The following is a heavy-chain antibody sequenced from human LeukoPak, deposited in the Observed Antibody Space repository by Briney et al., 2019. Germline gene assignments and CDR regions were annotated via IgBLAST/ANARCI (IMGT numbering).Heavy chain of an antibody. V-gene: IGHV4-4*02. CDR3: SRENGAFSPFGY. CDR1: GGFITSTNE. D-gene: IGHD2-8*01. Sequence: SGTLSLPCGVSGGFITSTNELSSVRQRPGPGLEWIGEVSLSGLTNYNPSLRSRVIMALDTSKNHLSLNLTSVTAADTAVYYCSRENGAFSPFGYWGQGTLVTVPS. J-gene: IGHJ4*02. CDR2: VSLSGLT.